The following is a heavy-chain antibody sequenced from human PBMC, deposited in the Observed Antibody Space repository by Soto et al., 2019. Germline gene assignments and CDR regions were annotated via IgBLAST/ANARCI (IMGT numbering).Heavy chain of an antibody. CDR3: TTYHGDYNVAH. CDR1: GYTLNEVA. V-gene: IGHV1-24*01. Sequence: QVQLVQSGAEVKKPGASVKVSCKVSGYTLNEVAMHWVRQAPGKGLEWLGGFDPDEAETIYAQHFQGTVTMTEDTSTDTVYMELSSLRSEDTALYFCTTYHGDYNVAHGGQGTLVTVSS. CDR2: FDPDEAET. J-gene: IGHJ4*02. D-gene: IGHD4-17*01.